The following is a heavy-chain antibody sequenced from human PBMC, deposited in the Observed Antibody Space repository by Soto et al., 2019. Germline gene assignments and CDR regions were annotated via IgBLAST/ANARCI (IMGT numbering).Heavy chain of an antibody. V-gene: IGHV4-31*02. CDR2: IYYSGST. J-gene: IGHJ5*02. D-gene: IGHD2-15*01. Sequence: NPSETLSLTCTVSGGSISSGGYYWSWIRQHPGKGLEWIGYIYYSGSTYYNPSLKSRLTISLDTSKNQFSLKLSSVTAADTAVYYCARDHSYEDSYWWLDPWGQGTLVTVSS. CDR3: ARDHSYEDSYWWLDP. CDR1: GGSISSGGYY.